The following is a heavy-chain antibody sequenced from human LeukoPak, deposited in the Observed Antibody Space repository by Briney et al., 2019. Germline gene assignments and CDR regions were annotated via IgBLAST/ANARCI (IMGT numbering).Heavy chain of an antibody. D-gene: IGHD5-24*01. CDR3: ARHVMYGYPSAFDI. Sequence: PGRSLRLSCAASGFTFSSYGMHWVRQAPGKGLEWVAVIWYDGSNKYYADSVKGRFTISRDNSKNTLYLQMNSLRAEDTAVYYCARHVMYGYPSAFDIWGQGTMVTVSS. V-gene: IGHV3-33*01. J-gene: IGHJ3*02. CDR1: GFTFSSYG. CDR2: IWYDGSNK.